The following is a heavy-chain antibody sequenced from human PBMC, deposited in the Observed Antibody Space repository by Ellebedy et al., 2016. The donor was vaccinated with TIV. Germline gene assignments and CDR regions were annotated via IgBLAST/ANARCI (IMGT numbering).Heavy chain of an antibody. D-gene: IGHD3-22*01. CDR2: ILPSGDGI. Sequence: GESLKIPCEASGFAFSNFAMNWVRQAPGKAPEWLAYILPSGDGIYYAESVKVRFTLRRDNANNSLFLQMTNLRAEDTGVYYCARVFLDSLPRLWYFDLWGRGTLVTVTS. V-gene: IGHV3-48*01. CDR1: GFAFSNFA. CDR3: ARVFLDSLPRLWYFDL. J-gene: IGHJ2*01.